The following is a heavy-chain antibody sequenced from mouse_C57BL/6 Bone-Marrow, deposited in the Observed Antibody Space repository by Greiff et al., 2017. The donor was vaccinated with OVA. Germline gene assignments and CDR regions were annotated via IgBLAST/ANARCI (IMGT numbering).Heavy chain of an antibody. Sequence: EVLLVESGGGLVQPGGSLSLSCAASGFTFTDYYMSWVRQPPGKALEWLGFIRNKANGYTAEYSASVKGRFTISRDNSQSILYLQMNALGAEDSATYYCARYRAGSFDYWGQGTTLTVSS. D-gene: IGHD3-3*01. CDR2: IRNKANGYTA. V-gene: IGHV7-3*01. J-gene: IGHJ2*01. CDR1: GFTFTDYY. CDR3: ARYRAGSFDY.